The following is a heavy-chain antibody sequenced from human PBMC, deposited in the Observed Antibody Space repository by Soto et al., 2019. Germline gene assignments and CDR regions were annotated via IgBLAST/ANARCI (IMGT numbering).Heavy chain of an antibody. Sequence: SGKGSYKASGYTFTSYGIHWVRQAPVQRLEWMGWINAANGDTKYSPKFKGRVTITRDTSASTAYMELSSLRSEDTAVYYCVRRNVSATGIDWFDPWGQGTLVTVYS. CDR1: GYTFTSYG. V-gene: IGHV1-3*01. J-gene: IGHJ5*02. CDR3: VRRNVSATGIDWFDP. D-gene: IGHD6-13*01. CDR2: INAANGDT.